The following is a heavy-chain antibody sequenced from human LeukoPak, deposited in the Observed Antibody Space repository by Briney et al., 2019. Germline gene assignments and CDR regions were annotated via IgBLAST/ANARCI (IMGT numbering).Heavy chain of an antibody. J-gene: IGHJ4*02. D-gene: IGHD5/OR15-5a*01. CDR1: GFTFSHYT. CDR2: ISLDGDSQ. Sequence: GNSLRLSCAASGFTFSHYTIHWVRQAPGKGLEWVALISLDGDSQYYADSVKGRFSVSRDNSKNTLYLQMNSLKPEDTALYYCAREPYLPYFDYWGQGTLVTVSS. V-gene: IGHV3-30-3*01. CDR3: AREPYLPYFDY.